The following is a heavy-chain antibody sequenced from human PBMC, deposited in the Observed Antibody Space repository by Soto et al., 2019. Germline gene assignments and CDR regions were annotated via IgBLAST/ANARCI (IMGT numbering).Heavy chain of an antibody. CDR2: IYYSGST. V-gene: IGHV4-59*01. J-gene: IGHJ4*02. Sequence: LRETLSLTCTVSGGSISSYYWSWIRQPPGKGLEWIGYIYYSGSTNYNPSLKSRVTISVDTSKNQFSLKLSSVTAADTAVYYCARAPPTPVGAAAQDYWGQGTLVTVSS. CDR1: GGSISSYY. CDR3: ARAPPTPVGAAAQDY. D-gene: IGHD6-13*01.